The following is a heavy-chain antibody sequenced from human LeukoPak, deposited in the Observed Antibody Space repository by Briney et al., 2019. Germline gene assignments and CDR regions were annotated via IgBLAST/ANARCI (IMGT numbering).Heavy chain of an antibody. Sequence: SQTLSLTCTVSGGSISSGSYYWSWIRQPPGKGLEWIGYIYHSGSTYYNPSLKSRVTISVDRSKNQFSLKLSSVTAADTAVYYCARGFVGAARHNWFDPWGQGTLVTVSS. V-gene: IGHV4-30-2*01. D-gene: IGHD6-6*01. CDR1: GGSISSGSYY. CDR3: ARGFVGAARHNWFDP. CDR2: IYHSGST. J-gene: IGHJ5*02.